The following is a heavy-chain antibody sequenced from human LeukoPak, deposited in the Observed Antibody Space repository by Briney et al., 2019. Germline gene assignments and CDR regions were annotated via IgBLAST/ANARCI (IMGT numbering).Heavy chain of an antibody. J-gene: IGHJ5*02. CDR2: INLVGGST. CDR3: ARDFSSRYYDFWSGYYSAWGWFDP. D-gene: IGHD3-3*01. V-gene: IGHV1-46*01. Sequence: ASVKVSCKASGYTFTSYYMRWVRQAPGQGLEWMGIINLVGGSTSYAQKFQGRVTMTRDTSTSTVYMELSSLRSEDTAVYYCARDFSSRYYDFWSGYYSAWGWFDPWGQGTLVTVSS. CDR1: GYTFTSYY.